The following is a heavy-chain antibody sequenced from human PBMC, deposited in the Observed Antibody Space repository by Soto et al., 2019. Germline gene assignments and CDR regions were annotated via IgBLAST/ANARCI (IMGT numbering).Heavy chain of an antibody. D-gene: IGHD3-22*01. CDR2: IYYSGST. CDR3: ARGSGYYYDFDY. Sequence: PSETLSLTCTVSGGSISSYYWSWIRQPPGKGLEWIGYIYYSGSTNYNPSLKSRVTISVDTSKNQFSLKLSSVTAADTAVYYCARGSGYYYDFDYWGQGTLVTVSS. V-gene: IGHV4-59*01. J-gene: IGHJ4*02. CDR1: GGSISSYY.